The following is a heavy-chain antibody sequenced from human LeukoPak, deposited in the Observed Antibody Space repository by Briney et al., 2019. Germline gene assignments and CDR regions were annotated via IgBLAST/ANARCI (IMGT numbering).Heavy chain of an antibody. Sequence: PGGSLRLSCAASGFTFSSYAMSWVRQAPGKGLEWIRSIYYTGSTYYNPSLKSRVTISVDTSKNQFSLKLSSVTAADTAVYYCARQYFKNVGVAAGIYWFDPWGQGTLVTVSS. J-gene: IGHJ5*02. V-gene: IGHV4-39*01. CDR2: IYYTGST. D-gene: IGHD6-13*01. CDR3: ARQYFKNVGVAAGIYWFDP. CDR1: GFTFSSYA.